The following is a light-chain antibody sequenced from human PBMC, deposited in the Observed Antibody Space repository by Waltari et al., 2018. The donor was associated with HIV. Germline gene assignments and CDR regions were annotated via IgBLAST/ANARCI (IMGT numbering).Light chain of an antibody. CDR2: DAS. CDR3: QQRSNWIT. CDR1: QSVRND. V-gene: IGKV3-11*01. Sequence: ENVFTQSPATLSLSPVERDTLSCRASQSVRNDLTWFQQKPGQPPRLLIYDASNRATGVPDRFSGSGSGTDFTLTSSNREPEDFAVYYCQQRSNWITFGQGTRLEIK. J-gene: IGKJ5*01.